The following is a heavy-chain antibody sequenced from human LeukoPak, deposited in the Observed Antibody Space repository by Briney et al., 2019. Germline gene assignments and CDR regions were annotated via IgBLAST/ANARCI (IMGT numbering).Heavy chain of an antibody. J-gene: IGHJ4*02. Sequence: GGSLRLSCAASGFTFSSFGMSWVRQAPGKGLEWVSFISSSSSYIYYADSVKGRFTISRDNAKNSLYLQMNSLRAEDTALYYCARAIDPAYYSSGWQGWAYWGQGTLVTVSS. V-gene: IGHV3-21*01. CDR3: ARAIDPAYYSSGWQGWAY. CDR2: ISSSSSYI. CDR1: GFTFSSFG. D-gene: IGHD6-25*01.